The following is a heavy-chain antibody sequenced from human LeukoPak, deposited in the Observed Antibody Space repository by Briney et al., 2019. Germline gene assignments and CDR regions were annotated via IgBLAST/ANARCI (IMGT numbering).Heavy chain of an antibody. D-gene: IGHD1-26*01. J-gene: IGHJ3*02. CDR3: AKDLGMNAFDI. CDR1: GFTFSSYG. V-gene: IGHV3-33*06. CDR2: IWYDGSNK. Sequence: GGSLRLSCAASGFTFSSYGMHWVRQAPGKGLEWVAVIWYDGSNKYYADSVKGRFTISRDNSKNTLYLQMNSLRAEDTAVYYCAKDLGMNAFDIWGQGTMVTVSS.